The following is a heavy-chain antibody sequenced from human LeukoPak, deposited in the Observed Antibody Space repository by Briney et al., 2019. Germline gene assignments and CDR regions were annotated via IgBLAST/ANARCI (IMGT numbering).Heavy chain of an antibody. CDR3: ARGVGYCSGGSCSLLNYYYYYMDV. J-gene: IGHJ6*03. D-gene: IGHD2-15*01. Sequence: SETLSLTCAVSGYSISSGYYWGWVRQPPGKGLEWIGSIYHSGSTYYNPSLKSRVTISVDTSKNQFSLKLSSVTAADTAVYYCARGVGYCSGGSCSLLNYYYYYMDVWGKGTTVTVSS. V-gene: IGHV4-38-2*01. CDR2: IYHSGST. CDR1: GYSISSGYY.